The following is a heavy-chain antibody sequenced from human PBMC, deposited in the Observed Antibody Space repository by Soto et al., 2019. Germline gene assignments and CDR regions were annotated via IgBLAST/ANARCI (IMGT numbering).Heavy chain of an antibody. J-gene: IGHJ4*02. D-gene: IGHD1-1*01. V-gene: IGHV5-51*01. CDR3: ARYGANNLDY. Sequence: PGESLKISCKGSGFYFTGYWIGWVRQMPGKGLEWMGVIYPDDSDTRYSPSFQGQVTISADKSISTAYLQWSSLEASDTAIYYCARYGANNLDYWGQGTLVTVSS. CDR2: IYPDDSDT. CDR1: GFYFTGYW.